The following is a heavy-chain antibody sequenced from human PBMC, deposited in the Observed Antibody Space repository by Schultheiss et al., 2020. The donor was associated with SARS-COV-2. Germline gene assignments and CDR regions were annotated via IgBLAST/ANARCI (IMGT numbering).Heavy chain of an antibody. Sequence: SETLSLTCAVSGYSISSGYYWSWIRQPPGKGLEWIGYIYFSGSTNYNPSLKSRVTMSVDTSKNQFSLKLSSVTAADTAVYYCARLHGDYFDRNWFDPWGQGILVTVSS. CDR3: ARLHGDYFDRNWFDP. V-gene: IGHV4-38-2*01. D-gene: IGHD4-17*01. J-gene: IGHJ5*02. CDR2: IYFSGST. CDR1: GYSISSGYY.